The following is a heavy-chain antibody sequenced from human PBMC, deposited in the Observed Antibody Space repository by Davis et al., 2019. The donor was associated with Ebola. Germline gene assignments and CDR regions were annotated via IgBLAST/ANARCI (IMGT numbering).Heavy chain of an antibody. CDR2: MNPNSGNT. J-gene: IGHJ4*02. CDR3: ARVNVSSGWYSGEYYFDY. V-gene: IGHV1-8*03. Sequence: ASVKVSCKASGYTFTSYDINWVRQATGQGLEWMGWMNPNSGNTGYAQKFQGRVTITMNTSISTAYMELSSLRSEDTAVYYCARVNVSSGWYSGEYYFDYWGQGTLVTVSS. D-gene: IGHD6-19*01. CDR1: GYTFTSYD.